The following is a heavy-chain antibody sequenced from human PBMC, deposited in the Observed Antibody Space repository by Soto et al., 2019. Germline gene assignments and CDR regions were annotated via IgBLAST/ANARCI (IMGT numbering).Heavy chain of an antibody. J-gene: IGHJ4*02. Sequence: QVQLVQSGTEVKKHGASVKVSCKASGYTFSSYGITGVRLAPGTGLEWMGWISAYNGDTNYAQRLQGSVTMSTDTSTSTASMALTDPRSADAAVYYCTGDGGDRYGPLGDWGQGTLVTVSS. D-gene: IGHD5-18*01. CDR3: TGDGGDRYGPLGD. V-gene: IGHV1-18*01. CDR1: GYTFSSYG. CDR2: ISAYNGDT.